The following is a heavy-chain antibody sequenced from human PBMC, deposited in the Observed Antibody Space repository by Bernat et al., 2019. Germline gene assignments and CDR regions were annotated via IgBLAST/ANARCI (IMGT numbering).Heavy chain of an antibody. V-gene: IGHV3-11*05. CDR3: VRARINWGKVDY. D-gene: IGHD7-27*01. J-gene: IGHJ4*02. CDR1: GFTFSDYY. CDR2: INSDSNYI. Sequence: VQLVESGGGLAKPGGSLRLSCAASGFTFSDYYMSWIRQAPGKGLEWVSYINSDSNYIDYADSVKGRFTISRDNAKNSLYLQMNSLRAEDTAVYYCVRARINWGKVDYWGQGTLVTVSS.